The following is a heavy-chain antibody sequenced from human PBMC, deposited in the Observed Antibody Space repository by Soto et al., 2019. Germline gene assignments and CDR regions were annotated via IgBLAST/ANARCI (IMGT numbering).Heavy chain of an antibody. J-gene: IGHJ5*01. CDR1: GGSISSYY. Sequence: TLSLTCTVSGGSISSYYWSWIRQPPGKGLEWIGYIYYSGSTNYNPSLKSRVTISVDTSKNQFSLKLSSVTPDDTAVYYCARLIGDSWLDSWGQGTLVTVSS. V-gene: IGHV4-59*08. CDR2: IYYSGST. CDR3: ARLIGDSWLDS.